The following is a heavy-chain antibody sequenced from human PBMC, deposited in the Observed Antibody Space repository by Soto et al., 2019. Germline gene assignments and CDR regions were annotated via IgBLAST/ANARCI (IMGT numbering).Heavy chain of an antibody. V-gene: IGHV3-30*18. D-gene: IGHD3-22*01. CDR2: KSYDGSNE. J-gene: IGHJ4*02. Sequence: PGGSLRLSCAASGFTFSTYGMHWVRQAPGKGLERVAIKSYDGSNEYYADSVKGRFTISRDNSKNTLYLQMNSLRAEDTAVYYCAKDTYYYDSTGYYIFDYWGQGTLVTVSS. CDR1: GFTFSTYG. CDR3: AKDTYYYDSTGYYIFDY.